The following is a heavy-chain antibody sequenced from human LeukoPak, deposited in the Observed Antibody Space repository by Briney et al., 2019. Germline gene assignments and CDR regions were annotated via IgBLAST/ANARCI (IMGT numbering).Heavy chain of an antibody. V-gene: IGHV3-23*01. J-gene: IGHJ4*02. CDR2: ILSSGGST. Sequence: GGSLRLSCAASGFTFSSYSMSWVRQAPGKGLEWVSGILSSGGSTYYADSVKGRFTISRDNAKNTLYLQMSSLRAEDTAVYYCARKASNFDYWGQGTLVTVSS. CDR3: ARKASNFDY. CDR1: GFTFSSYS.